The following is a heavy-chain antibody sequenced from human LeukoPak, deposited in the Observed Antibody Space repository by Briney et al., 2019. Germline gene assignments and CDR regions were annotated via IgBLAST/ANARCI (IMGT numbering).Heavy chain of an antibody. CDR3: ARDGPPAAADYYYYGMDV. CDR2: MTSGGSTI. D-gene: IGHD2-2*01. Sequence: QSGRSLRLSCAASGFTFSSYEMNWVRQAPGKGLEWVAYMTSGGSTIYYADSVKGRFTISRDNAKDSLYLQMNSLRDEDTAVYYCARDGPPAAADYYYYGMDVWGQGTTVTVSS. J-gene: IGHJ6*02. V-gene: IGHV3-48*03. CDR1: GFTFSSYE.